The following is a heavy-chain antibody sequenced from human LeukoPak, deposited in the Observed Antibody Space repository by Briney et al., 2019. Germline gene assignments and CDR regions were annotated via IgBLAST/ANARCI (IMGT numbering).Heavy chain of an antibody. CDR1: GGSISSSSYY. V-gene: IGHV4-39*01. D-gene: IGHD6-19*01. Sequence: SETLSLTCTVSGGSISSSSYYWGWIRQPPGKGLEWIGSIYYSGSTYYNPSLKSRVTISVDTSKNQFSLKLSSVTAADTAVYYCGRLEGHSSGWYSYFDSWGQGTLVTVSS. CDR2: IYYSGST. J-gene: IGHJ4*02. CDR3: GRLEGHSSGWYSYFDS.